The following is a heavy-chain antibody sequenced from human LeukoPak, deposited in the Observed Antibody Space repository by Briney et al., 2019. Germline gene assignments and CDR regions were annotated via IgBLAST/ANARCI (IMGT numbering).Heavy chain of an antibody. J-gene: IGHJ4*02. CDR1: GFTVITND. CDR3: ARGVEPLAANTLAY. V-gene: IGHV3-53*01. D-gene: IGHD1-14*01. Sequence: GGSLRLSCAASGFTVITNDMTWVRQAPGKGLEWVSALYSDGNTKYADSVQGRFTISRDNSKNTLYLDMNSLSPDDTAVYYCARGVEPLAANTLAYWGQGTLVTVSS. CDR2: LYSDGNT.